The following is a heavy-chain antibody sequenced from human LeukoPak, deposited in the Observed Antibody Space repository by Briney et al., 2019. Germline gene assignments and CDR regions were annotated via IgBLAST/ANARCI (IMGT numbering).Heavy chain of an antibody. CDR3: ARLGRGATIAFDY. CDR2: IYYSGST. J-gene: IGHJ4*02. Sequence: SETLSLTCTASGGSISSYYWSWIRQPPGKGLEWIGSIYYSGSTYYNPSLKSRVTISVDTSKNQFSLKLSSVTAADTAVYYCARLGRGATIAFDYWGQGTLVTVSS. CDR1: GGSISSYY. V-gene: IGHV4-59*08. D-gene: IGHD5-12*01.